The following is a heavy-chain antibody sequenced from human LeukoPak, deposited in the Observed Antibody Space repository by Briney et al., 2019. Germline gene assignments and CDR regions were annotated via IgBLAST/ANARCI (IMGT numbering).Heavy chain of an antibody. CDR1: DGSITSYY. CDR3: ARDKGPYWYFDL. Sequence: SETLSLTCTVADGSITSYYWNWIRQPPGKGLEWIGNIYNSGTTDYNPSLKSRVTISLNTSKNQISVKLSSVTAADTAVYYCARDKGPYWYFDLWGRGTLVTVSS. CDR2: IYNSGTT. V-gene: IGHV4-59*01. J-gene: IGHJ2*01.